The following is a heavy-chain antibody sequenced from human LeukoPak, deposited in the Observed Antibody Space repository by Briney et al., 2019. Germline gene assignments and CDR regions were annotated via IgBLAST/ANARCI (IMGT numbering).Heavy chain of an antibody. D-gene: IGHD2-21*02. Sequence: PGGSLRLSCAASGFTFSSYGMHWVRQAPGKGLEWVAVISYDGSNKYYADSVKGRFTISRDNSKNTLYLQMNSLRAEDTAVYYCAKGFLEYVVVTAMHAWGQGTLVTVSS. CDR3: AKGFLEYVVVTAMHA. V-gene: IGHV3-30*18. J-gene: IGHJ5*02. CDR1: GFTFSSYG. CDR2: ISYDGSNK.